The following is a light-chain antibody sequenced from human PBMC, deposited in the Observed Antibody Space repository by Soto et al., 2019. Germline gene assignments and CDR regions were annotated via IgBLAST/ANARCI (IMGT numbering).Light chain of an antibody. CDR1: TGTLTSGHF. Sequence: QAVVTQEPSLTVSPGGTVTLTCGSSTGTLTSGHFPYWFQQKPGQAPRPLIFDTRNKHSWTPARFSGSLLGGKAALTLSGAQPEDEADYYCLLYYSGLRVFGRGTKLTVL. V-gene: IGLV7-46*01. CDR2: DTR. CDR3: LLYYSGLRV. J-gene: IGLJ3*02.